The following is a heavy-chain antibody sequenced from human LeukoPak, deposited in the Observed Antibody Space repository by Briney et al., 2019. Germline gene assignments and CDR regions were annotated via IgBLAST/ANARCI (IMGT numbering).Heavy chain of an antibody. CDR3: ARDSGYYDFWSGYLDY. CDR2: ISTSGNT. D-gene: IGHD3-3*01. Sequence: SETLSLTCSVSSGFLSKYYWSWIRQPAGKGLEWIGRISTSGNTNYSPSLKSRVTMSVDTSKNQFFLNLRSVTAADTAVYYCARDSGYYDFWSGYLDYWGQGALVTVSS. V-gene: IGHV4-4*07. CDR1: SGFLSKYY. J-gene: IGHJ4*02.